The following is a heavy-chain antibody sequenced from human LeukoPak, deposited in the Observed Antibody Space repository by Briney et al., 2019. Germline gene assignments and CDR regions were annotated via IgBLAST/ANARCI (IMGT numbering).Heavy chain of an antibody. V-gene: IGHV4-30-4*08. CDR3: ARGDLYSSRWYN. J-gene: IGHJ4*02. CDR1: GGSISSGDNY. D-gene: IGHD6-13*01. CDR2: IYYSGST. Sequence: KPSETLSLTYTVSGGSISSGDNYWSWIRQPPGKGLEWIGYIYYSGSTYYNPSLKSRVTISVDTSKNQFSLKLSSVTAADTAVYYCARGDLYSSRWYNWGQGTLVTVSS.